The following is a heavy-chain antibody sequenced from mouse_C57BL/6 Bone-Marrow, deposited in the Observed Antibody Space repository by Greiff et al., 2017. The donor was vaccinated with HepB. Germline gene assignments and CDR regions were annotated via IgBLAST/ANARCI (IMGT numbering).Heavy chain of an antibody. V-gene: IGHV7-1*01. Sequence: EVQRVESGGGLVQSGRSLRLSCATSGFTFSDFYMEWVRQAPGKGLEWIAASRNKANDYTTEYSASVKGRFIVSRDTSQSILYLQMNALRAEDTAIYYCARDGGYGSSPYWYFDVWGTGTTVTVSS. D-gene: IGHD1-1*01. CDR1: GFTFSDFY. J-gene: IGHJ1*03. CDR2: SRNKANDYTT. CDR3: ARDGGYGSSPYWYFDV.